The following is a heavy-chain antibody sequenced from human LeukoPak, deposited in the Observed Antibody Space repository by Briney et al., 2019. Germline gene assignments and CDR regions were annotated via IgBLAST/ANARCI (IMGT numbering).Heavy chain of an antibody. V-gene: IGHV3-30*02. J-gene: IGHJ5*02. Sequence: GGSLRLSCAASGLIFSTYGMHWVRQAPGKGLEWVAFIRYDGSNKYYADSVKGRFTISRDNSKNTLYLQMNSLRAEDTAVYYCAKDGVRGGGSWTNWFDPWGQGTLVTVSS. CDR1: GLIFSTYG. CDR2: IRYDGSNK. CDR3: AKDGVRGGGSWTNWFDP. D-gene: IGHD2-15*01.